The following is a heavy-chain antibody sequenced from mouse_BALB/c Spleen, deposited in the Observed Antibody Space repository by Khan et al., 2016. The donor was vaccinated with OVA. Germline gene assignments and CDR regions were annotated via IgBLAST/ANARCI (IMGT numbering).Heavy chain of an antibody. J-gene: IGHJ4*01. CDR2: IWSDGST. Sequence: QVQLKQSGPGLVAPSQSLSITCTISGFSLTSYGIHWVRQPPGKGLEWLVVIWSDGSTTYNSTLKSRLSITKDNSKSHVFLKMNSRQTDDTAMYYCARQPYYHYYAMDYWGQGTSVTVSS. D-gene: IGHD2-10*01. CDR3: ARQPYYHYYAMDY. CDR1: GFSLTSYG. V-gene: IGHV2-6-1*01.